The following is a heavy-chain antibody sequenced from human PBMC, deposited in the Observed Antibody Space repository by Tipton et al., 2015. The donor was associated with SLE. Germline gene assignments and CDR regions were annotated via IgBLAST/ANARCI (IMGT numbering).Heavy chain of an antibody. CDR3: ARRETGDEYFDL. CDR2: INHSGST. Sequence: LRLSCAVYGGSFSGYYWSWIRQPPGKGLEWIGEINHSGSTNYNPSLKSRVTISVDTSKNQFSLKLSSVTAADTAVYYCARRETGDEYFDLWAVAPWSLSPQ. D-gene: IGHD7-27*01. V-gene: IGHV4-34*01. CDR1: GGSFSGYY. J-gene: IGHJ2*01.